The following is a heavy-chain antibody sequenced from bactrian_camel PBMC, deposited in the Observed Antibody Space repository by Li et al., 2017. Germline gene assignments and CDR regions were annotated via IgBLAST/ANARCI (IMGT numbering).Heavy chain of an antibody. Sequence: HVQLVESGGGLVQPGGSLRLSCAASGFTFSTYYMSWVRQAPGKGLEWVSSIYDDGSVTFYANSVKGRFTISRDNAKNTVFLQMNSLKSEDTALYYCATPLPDADSDYGALRYYWGQGTQVTVS. D-gene: IGHD4*01. CDR3: ATPLPDADSDYGALRYY. J-gene: IGHJ4*01. CDR1: GFTFSTYY. V-gene: IGHV3-2*01. CDR2: IYDDGSVT.